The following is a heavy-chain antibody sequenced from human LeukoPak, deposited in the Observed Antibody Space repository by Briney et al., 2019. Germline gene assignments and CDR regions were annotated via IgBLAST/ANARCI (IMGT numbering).Heavy chain of an antibody. CDR2: ISWNSGNI. CDR3: ARAGSGYEDGFDY. D-gene: IGHD5-12*01. CDR1: GFTFDDYA. V-gene: IGHV3-9*01. Sequence: GRSLRLSCAASGFTFDDYAMHWVRQAPGKGLEWVSGISWNSGNIDYADSVKGRFTISRDNAKNSLYLQMNSLRAEDTAVYYCARAGSGYEDGFDYWGQGTLVTVSS. J-gene: IGHJ4*02.